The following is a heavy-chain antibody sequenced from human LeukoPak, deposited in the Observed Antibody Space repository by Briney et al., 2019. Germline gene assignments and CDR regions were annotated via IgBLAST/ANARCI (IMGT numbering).Heavy chain of an antibody. D-gene: IGHD3-10*01. CDR2: ISGGGTVT. V-gene: IGHV3-23*01. CDR3: AKTSVGGGSKIGSGYFDN. CDR1: GFTLSNHA. J-gene: IGHJ4*02. Sequence: GGSLTLSCAASGFTLSNHAMNWVRQAPGKGLEWVAIISGGGTVTYYADSVKGRFTISRENSKNTLYLQMNSLRAEDTAVYYCAKTSVGGGSKIGSGYFDNWGQGTLVTVSS.